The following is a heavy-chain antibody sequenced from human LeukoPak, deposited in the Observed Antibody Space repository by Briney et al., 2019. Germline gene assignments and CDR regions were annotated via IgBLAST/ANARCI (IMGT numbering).Heavy chain of an antibody. V-gene: IGHV3-30*18. CDR3: AKDLASLDY. CDR2: ISYDGSNK. J-gene: IGHJ4*02. CDR1: GFTFSSYG. Sequence: GGSLRLSCAASGFTFSSYGMHWVRQAPGKGLEWVAVISYDGSNKYYADSVKGRSTISRDNSKNTLYLQMNSLRAEDTAVYYCAKDLASLDYWGQGTLVTVSS.